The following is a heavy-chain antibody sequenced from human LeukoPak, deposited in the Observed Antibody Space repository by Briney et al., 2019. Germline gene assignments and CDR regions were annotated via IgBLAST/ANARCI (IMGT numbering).Heavy chain of an antibody. Sequence: GGSLRLSCAASGFTFSGHWMSWVRQAPAKGLERVANIKQDGSDKHYVDSVKGRFTISRDNAKNSLYLEMNSLRPEDTAVYYCARWVGDGYDYWGLGTLVTVSP. CDR2: IKQDGSDK. CDR3: ARWVGDGYDY. CDR1: GFTFSGHW. J-gene: IGHJ4*02. D-gene: IGHD5-24*01. V-gene: IGHV3-7*01.